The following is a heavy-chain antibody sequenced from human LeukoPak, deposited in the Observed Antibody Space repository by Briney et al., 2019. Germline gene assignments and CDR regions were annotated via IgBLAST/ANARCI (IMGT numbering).Heavy chain of an antibody. V-gene: IGHV4-59*01. Sequence: SETLSLTCTVSGGSFSSYYWSWLRQPPGKGLEWIGYIYYSGSTNYNPSLKSRVTISVDTSKNQFSLMLSSVTAADTAVYYCAREGDSNLYYYYMDVWGKGTTVTVSS. CDR3: AREGDSNLYYYYMDV. CDR2: IYYSGST. D-gene: IGHD4-11*01. CDR1: GGSFSSYY. J-gene: IGHJ6*03.